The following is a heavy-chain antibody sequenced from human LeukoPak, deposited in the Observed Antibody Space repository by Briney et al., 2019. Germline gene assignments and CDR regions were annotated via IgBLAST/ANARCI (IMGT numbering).Heavy chain of an antibody. J-gene: IGHJ4*02. V-gene: IGHV3-7*01. CDR2: MNQDGSVQ. CDR3: ARDPANGAIDY. Sequence: GRSLRLSRAASGFSLSGSWMTWVRQAPGKGLEWVDHMNQDGSVQNYVDSVKGRFTISRDNAKNSLYLQMNSLRAEDTAVYYCARDPANGAIDYWGQGTVVSVSS. CDR1: GFSLSGSW.